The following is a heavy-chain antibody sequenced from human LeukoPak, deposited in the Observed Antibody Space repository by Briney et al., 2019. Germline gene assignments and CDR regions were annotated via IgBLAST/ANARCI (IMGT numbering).Heavy chain of an antibody. Sequence: GGSLRLSCAASGFTFSSYSRHWVGQAPGKGREGFSYISSSGSTIYYADSVKGRSTISRDNAKNSLYLQMNSLRAEDTAVYYCAREKDYNRRGYGFDIWGQGTMVTVSS. V-gene: IGHV3-48*03. J-gene: IGHJ3*02. D-gene: IGHD4-11*01. CDR3: AREKDYNRRGYGFDI. CDR2: ISSSGSTI. CDR1: GFTFSSYS.